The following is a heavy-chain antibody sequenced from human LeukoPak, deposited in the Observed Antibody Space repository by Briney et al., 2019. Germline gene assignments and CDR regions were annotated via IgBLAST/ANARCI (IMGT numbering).Heavy chain of an antibody. J-gene: IGHJ3*02. V-gene: IGHV4-34*01. CDR3: ARLSGYDLTGDI. CDR2: INHSGST. Sequence: SETLSLTCAVYGGSFSGYYWSWIRQPPGKGLEWIGEINHSGSTNYNPSLKSRVTISVDTSKNQFSLKLSSVTAADTAVYYCARLSGYDLTGDIWGQGTMVTVSS. CDR1: GGSFSGYY. D-gene: IGHD5-12*01.